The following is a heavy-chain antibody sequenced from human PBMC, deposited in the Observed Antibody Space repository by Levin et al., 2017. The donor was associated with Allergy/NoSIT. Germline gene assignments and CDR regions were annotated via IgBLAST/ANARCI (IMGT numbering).Heavy chain of an antibody. Sequence: SETLSLTCAVYGGSFSGYYWSWIRQPPGKGLEWIGEINHSGSTNYNPSLKSRVTISVDTSKNQFSLKLSSVTAADTAVYYCARYPYYYYGMDVWGQGTTVTVSS. CDR1: GGSFSGYY. CDR3: ARYPYYYYGMDV. V-gene: IGHV4-34*01. CDR2: INHSGST. J-gene: IGHJ6*02.